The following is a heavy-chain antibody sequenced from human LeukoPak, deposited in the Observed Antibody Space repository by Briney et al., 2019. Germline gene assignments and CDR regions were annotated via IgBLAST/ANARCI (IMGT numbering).Heavy chain of an antibody. J-gene: IGHJ4*02. Sequence: GGSLRLSCAASGFTFDDYAMHWVRQGPGKGLEWVSLISGDGGITYYADSVKGRFTIYRDNSKNSLYLQMNSLRPEDTALYYCAKDIGGYSFAADYWGQGTLVTVSS. D-gene: IGHD5-18*01. CDR1: GFTFDDYA. CDR3: AKDIGGYSFAADY. CDR2: ISGDGGIT. V-gene: IGHV3-43*02.